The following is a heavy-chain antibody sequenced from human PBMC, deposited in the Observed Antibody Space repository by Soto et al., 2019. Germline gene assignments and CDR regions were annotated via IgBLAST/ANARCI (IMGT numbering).Heavy chain of an antibody. D-gene: IGHD6-13*01. J-gene: IGHJ4*02. CDR1: GFTFTNYA. V-gene: IGHV3-33*01. CDR3: ARDWLAEPRTSGYYFDY. Sequence: QVQLVESGGGVVQPGRSLGLSCAASGFTFTNYAMHWVRQAPGMGLEWVASIWYDGSDKYYADSVKGRFTISRDNSKNTVYLQMNSLRAGDTAFYFCARDWLAEPRTSGYYFDYWGQGTLVTVSS. CDR2: IWYDGSDK.